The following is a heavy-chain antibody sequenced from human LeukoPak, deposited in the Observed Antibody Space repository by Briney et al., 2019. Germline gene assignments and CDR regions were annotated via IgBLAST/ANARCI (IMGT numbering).Heavy chain of an antibody. Sequence: AGGSLRLSCAASGFTFSLYAMSWVRQAPGKGLEWVSAISGSGGYTDYADSVKGRFTISRDNSKNTLYGQMNSLRAEDTAVYYCAKDQRGYDKPIDYWGQGTLVTVSS. CDR3: AKDQRGYDKPIDY. J-gene: IGHJ4*02. V-gene: IGHV3-23*01. CDR1: GFTFSLYA. CDR2: ISGSGGYT. D-gene: IGHD5-12*01.